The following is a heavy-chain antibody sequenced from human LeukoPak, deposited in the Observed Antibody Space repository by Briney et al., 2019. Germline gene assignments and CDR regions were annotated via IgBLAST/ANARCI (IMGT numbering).Heavy chain of an antibody. CDR3: ARVIAVAGYNWFDP. CDR1: GGSISSYY. D-gene: IGHD6-19*01. Sequence: NPSETLSLTCTVSGGSISSYYWSWIRHPPGKGLEWIGYIYYSGSTNYNPSLKSRVTISVDTSKNQFSLKLSSVTAADTAVYYCARVIAVAGYNWFDPWGQGTLVTVSS. CDR2: IYYSGST. J-gene: IGHJ5*02. V-gene: IGHV4-59*01.